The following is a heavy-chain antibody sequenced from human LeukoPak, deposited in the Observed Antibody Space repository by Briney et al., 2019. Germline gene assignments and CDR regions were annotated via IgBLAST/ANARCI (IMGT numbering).Heavy chain of an antibody. CDR1: GFTFSSYW. J-gene: IGHJ4*02. Sequence: GGSLRLSCAASGFTFSSYWMHWVRQAPGKGLEWVSGISWNSGSIGYADSVKGRFTISRDNAKNSLYLQMNSLRAEDTALYYCAKDIVPYGVYYFDYWGQGTLVTVSS. CDR2: ISWNSGSI. CDR3: AKDIVPYGVYYFDY. D-gene: IGHD2-2*01. V-gene: IGHV3-9*01.